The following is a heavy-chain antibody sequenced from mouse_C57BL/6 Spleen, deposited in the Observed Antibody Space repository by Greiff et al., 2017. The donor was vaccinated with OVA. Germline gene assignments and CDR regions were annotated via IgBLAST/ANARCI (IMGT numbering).Heavy chain of an antibody. CDR1: GFSLTSYG. J-gene: IGHJ1*03. CDR2: IWRGGST. D-gene: IGHD1-2*01. V-gene: IGHV2-5*01. CDR3: AKRRGYYGQSWYFDV. Sequence: VKVVESGPGLVQPSQSLSITCTVSGFSLTSYGVHWVRQSPGKGLEWLGVIWRGGSTDYNAAFMSRLSITKDNSKSQVFFKMNSLQADDTAIYYCAKRRGYYGQSWYFDVWGTGTTVTVSS.